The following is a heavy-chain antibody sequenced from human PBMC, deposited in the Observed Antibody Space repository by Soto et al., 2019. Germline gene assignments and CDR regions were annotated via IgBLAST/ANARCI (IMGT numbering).Heavy chain of an antibody. J-gene: IGHJ6*02. Sequence: EVQLLESEGGLVQPGKSLRLSCAASGFIFSDYAMSWVRQAPGKGLEWVSALSGSGSSTYYADSVKGRFTISRDNLKNTVSLQMDNLPVEDTAVYYCAKGGVTRSYYYAMDVWGQGTTVTVSS. CDR2: LSGSGSST. CDR3: AKGGVTRSYYYAMDV. CDR1: GFIFSDYA. V-gene: IGHV3-23*01.